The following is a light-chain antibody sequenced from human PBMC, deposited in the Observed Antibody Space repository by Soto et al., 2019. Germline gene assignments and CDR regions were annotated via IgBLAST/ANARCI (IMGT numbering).Light chain of an antibody. V-gene: IGKV3-15*01. J-gene: IGKJ1*01. CDR2: GAS. CDR3: QKYNTWPPDRT. Sequence: EIVMTQSPATLSVSPGERATLSCRASQSVGSNLAWYQQKPGQAPRLLIYGASTRATGIPARFSGSGSGKEFTLTISSMQYDDFAIFLYQKYNTWPPDRTFGQGTKVEIK. CDR1: QSVGSN.